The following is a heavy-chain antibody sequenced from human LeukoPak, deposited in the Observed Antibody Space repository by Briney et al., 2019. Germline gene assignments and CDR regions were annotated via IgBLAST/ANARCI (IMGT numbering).Heavy chain of an antibody. CDR1: GFTFSSYW. J-gene: IGHJ4*02. D-gene: IGHD2/OR15-2a*01. CDR2: INTDGSIT. CDR3: ARDVIR. V-gene: IGHV3-74*01. Sequence: PGGSLRLSCAASGFTFSSYWMHWVRQAPGKGLVWVSRINTDGSITTYADSVKGRFTISRDNAKNTFYLQVNSLRGEDTAVYYCARDVIRGGQGTLVTVSS.